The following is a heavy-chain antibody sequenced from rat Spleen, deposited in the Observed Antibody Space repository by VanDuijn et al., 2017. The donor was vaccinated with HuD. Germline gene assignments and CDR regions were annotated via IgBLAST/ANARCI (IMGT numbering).Heavy chain of an antibody. Sequence: EVQLVESGGGLVQPGRSMKLSCAASGFTFSNYGMAWVRQAPKKGLEWVAYISYDGGSTYYRDPVKGRFTISRDNAKSTLYLQMDSLKSEDTATYYCARHSADTYSYWGQGVMVTVSS. CDR2: ISYDGGST. CDR1: GFTFSNYG. D-gene: IGHD2-1*01. V-gene: IGHV5-25*01. CDR3: ARHSADTYSY. J-gene: IGHJ2*01.